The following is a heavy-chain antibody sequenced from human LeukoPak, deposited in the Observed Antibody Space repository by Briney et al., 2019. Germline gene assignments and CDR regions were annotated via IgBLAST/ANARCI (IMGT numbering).Heavy chain of an antibody. CDR1: GGSMRPSTYF. Sequence: SETLSLTCSVSGGSMRPSTYFWAWIRQPPGQGLEWIGNVYDSGSIYYNPFLKSRVTISIDTSKNQFSLKVTSMTAADTAKYYCARLGTTRNTLIVQIWGQGTVVTVSS. D-gene: IGHD3-9*01. J-gene: IGHJ3*02. CDR2: VYDSGSI. V-gene: IGHV4-39*01. CDR3: ARLGTTRNTLIVQI.